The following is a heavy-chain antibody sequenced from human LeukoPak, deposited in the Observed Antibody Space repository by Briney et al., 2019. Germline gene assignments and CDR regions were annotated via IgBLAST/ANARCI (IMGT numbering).Heavy chain of an antibody. CDR2: MNPNSGNT. Sequence: ASVKVSCKASGYTFASYDINRVRQATGQGLEWMGWMNPNSGNTDYAQKFHGRVTMTRNTSISTAYMELSSLRSEDTAVYYCARVDRNDAFDIWGQGTMVTVSS. J-gene: IGHJ3*02. V-gene: IGHV1-8*01. CDR1: GYTFASYD. CDR3: ARVDRNDAFDI. D-gene: IGHD1-14*01.